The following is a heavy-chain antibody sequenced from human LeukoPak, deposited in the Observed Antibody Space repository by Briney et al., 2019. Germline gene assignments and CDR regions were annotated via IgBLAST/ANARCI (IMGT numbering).Heavy chain of an antibody. CDR3: ARDDPPIVVVPAAIDRRYYYYYYMDV. D-gene: IGHD2-2*02. V-gene: IGHV1-69*15. CDR2: IIPIFGTA. J-gene: IGHJ6*03. Sequence: SVKVSCKASGGTFSSYAISWVRQAPGQGLEWMGRIIPIFGTANYAQKFQGRVTITADESTSTAYMELSSLRSEDTAVYYCARDDPPIVVVPAAIDRRYYYYYYMDVWGKGTTVTVSS. CDR1: GGTFSSYA.